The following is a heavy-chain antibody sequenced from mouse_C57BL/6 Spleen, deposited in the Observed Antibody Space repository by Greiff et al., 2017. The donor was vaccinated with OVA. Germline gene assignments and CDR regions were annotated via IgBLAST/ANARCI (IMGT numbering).Heavy chain of an antibody. CDR2: INPNNGGT. CDR1: GYTFTDYY. CDR3: ARRLHAMDY. D-gene: IGHD1-2*01. J-gene: IGHJ4*01. Sequence: EVQLQQSGPELVKPGASVKISCKASGYTFTDYYMNWVKQSHGKSLEWIGDINPNNGGTSYNQKFKGKATLTVDKSSSTAYMELRSLTSEDSAVYYCARRLHAMDYWGQGTSVTVSS. V-gene: IGHV1-26*01.